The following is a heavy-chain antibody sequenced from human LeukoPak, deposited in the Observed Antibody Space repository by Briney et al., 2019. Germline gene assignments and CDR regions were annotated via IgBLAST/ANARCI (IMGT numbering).Heavy chain of an antibody. J-gene: IGHJ4*02. V-gene: IGHV3-30-3*01. CDR1: GFTFSSFA. CDR2: ISYDASHK. CDR3: ARARSVGPPTGFDY. D-gene: IGHD4-23*01. Sequence: GGSLRLSCAASGFTFSSFAMHWVRQAPGKGLEWVAVISYDASHKFYADSVQGRFTISRDNSKNTLSLQMNTLRAEDTAVYYCARARSVGPPTGFDYWGQGTLVTVSS.